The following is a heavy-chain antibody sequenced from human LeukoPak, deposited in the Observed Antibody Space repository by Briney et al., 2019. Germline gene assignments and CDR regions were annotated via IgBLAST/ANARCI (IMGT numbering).Heavy chain of an antibody. V-gene: IGHV1-8*01. CDR1: GYTFTSYD. D-gene: IGHD1-26*01. CDR2: MNPNSGNT. CDR3: ARGPPPWENWFDP. Sequence: ASVKVSCKASGYTFTSYDINWVRQATGQGLEWMGWMNPNSGNTGYAQKFQGRVTMTRNTSISTAYTELSSLRSEDTAVYYCARGPPPWENWFDPWGQGTLVTVSS. J-gene: IGHJ5*02.